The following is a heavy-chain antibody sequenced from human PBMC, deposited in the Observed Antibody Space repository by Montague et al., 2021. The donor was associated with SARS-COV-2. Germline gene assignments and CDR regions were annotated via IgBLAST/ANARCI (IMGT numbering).Heavy chain of an antibody. Sequence: PALVKPTQTLTLTCTFSGFSLSTSGMCVSWIRQPPGKALEWLARXYWDDDKYYSTSLKTRLTISKDTSKNQVVLTMTNMDPVDTATYYCTRVQTTVAYDYWGQGTLVTVSS. D-gene: IGHD4-23*01. V-gene: IGHV2-70*11. CDR1: GFSLSTSGMC. CDR3: TRVQTTVAYDY. CDR2: XYWDDDK. J-gene: IGHJ4*03.